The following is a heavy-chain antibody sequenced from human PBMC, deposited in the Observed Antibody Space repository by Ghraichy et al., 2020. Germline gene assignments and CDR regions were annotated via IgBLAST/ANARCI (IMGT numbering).Heavy chain of an antibody. CDR2: IYYSGST. CDR3: ARYDSSGYYFLAYFDY. D-gene: IGHD3-22*01. V-gene: IGHV4-39*01. J-gene: IGHJ4*02. CDR1: GGSISSSSYY. Sequence: LSLTCTVSGGSISSSSYYWGWIRQPPGKGLEWIGSIYYSGSTYYNPSLKSRVTISVDTSKNQFSLKLSSVTAADTAVYYCARYDSSGYYFLAYFDYWGQGTLVTVSS.